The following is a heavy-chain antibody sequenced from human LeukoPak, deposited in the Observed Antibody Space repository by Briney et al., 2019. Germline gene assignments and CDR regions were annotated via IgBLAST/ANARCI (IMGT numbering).Heavy chain of an antibody. CDR2: ISSRGSTK. CDR3: AELGITMIGGV. Sequence: GGSLRLSCAASGFPFSSYEMNWVRQAPGTGLEWVSYISSRGSTKYYADSVKGRFTISRDNAKNSLYLQMNSLRAEDTAVYYCAELGITMIGGVWGKGTTVTISS. D-gene: IGHD3-10*02. CDR1: GFPFSSYE. V-gene: IGHV3-48*03. J-gene: IGHJ6*04.